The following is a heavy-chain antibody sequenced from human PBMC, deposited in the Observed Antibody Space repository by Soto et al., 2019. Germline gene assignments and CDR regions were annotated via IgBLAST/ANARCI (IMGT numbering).Heavy chain of an antibody. CDR3: ARENYYYDSSGYDLGGAFDI. CDR2: INPSGGST. J-gene: IGHJ3*02. Sequence: ASVKVSCKASGYTFTSYYMHWVRQAPGQGLEWMGIINPSGGSTSYAQRFQGRVTMTRDTSTSTVYMELSSLRSEDTAVYYCARENYYYDSSGYDLGGAFDIWGQGTMVTVSS. CDR1: GYTFTSYY. V-gene: IGHV1-46*01. D-gene: IGHD3-22*01.